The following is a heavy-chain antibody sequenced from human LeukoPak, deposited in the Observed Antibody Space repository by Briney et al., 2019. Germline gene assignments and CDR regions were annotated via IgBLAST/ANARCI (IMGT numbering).Heavy chain of an antibody. Sequence: GGSLRLSCVASGFNFKSYGINWVRQAPGRGLEWVSIISGSGSYTCYEDSVMGRFTISRDNSKNTLFLQMNSLRAEDTAIYYCAKGSVSMAGTPGDVWGQGTTVTVSS. CDR2: ISGSGSYT. V-gene: IGHV3-23*02. CDR1: GFNFKSYG. CDR3: AKGSVSMAGTPGDV. D-gene: IGHD6-19*01. J-gene: IGHJ6*02.